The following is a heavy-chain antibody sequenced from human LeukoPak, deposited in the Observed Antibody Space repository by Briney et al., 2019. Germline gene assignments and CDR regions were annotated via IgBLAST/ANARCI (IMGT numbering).Heavy chain of an antibody. D-gene: IGHD4-17*01. J-gene: IGHJ6*02. CDR1: GYXFTTYW. CDR2: IYPGDYDT. V-gene: IGHV5-51*01. CDR3: ARVDGDYVDYYYGMDV. Sequence: GESLKISCNGSGYXFTTYWICWVRQMPGKGLEWMDIIYPGDYDTSYSPSFQGQFTTSVDKSISTAYLQWSSLKASDTAMYYCARVDGDYVDYYYGMDVWGQGTLVTVSS.